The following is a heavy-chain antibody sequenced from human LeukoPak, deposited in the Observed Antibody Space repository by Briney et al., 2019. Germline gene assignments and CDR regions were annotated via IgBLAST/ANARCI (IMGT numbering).Heavy chain of an antibody. D-gene: IGHD2-2*01. Sequence: GGSLRLSCAASGFTFSSYAMHWVRQAPGKGLEWVAVISYDGSNKYYADSVKGRFTISRDNSKNTLYLQMNSLGAEDTAVYYCARDCSSTSCYSPDAFDIWGQGTMVTVSS. CDR2: ISYDGSNK. CDR1: GFTFSSYA. V-gene: IGHV3-30*04. CDR3: ARDCSSTSCYSPDAFDI. J-gene: IGHJ3*02.